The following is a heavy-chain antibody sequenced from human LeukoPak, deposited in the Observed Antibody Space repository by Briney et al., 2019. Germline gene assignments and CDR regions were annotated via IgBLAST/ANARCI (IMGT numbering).Heavy chain of an antibody. CDR3: AREGYSSSAATY. J-gene: IGHJ4*02. CDR2: INQDGSAR. Sequence: ETLSLTCTVSGGSISSYYWSWIRQAPGKGLEWVAHINQDGSARYYVDSVKGRFTISRDNAQDSVFLQMNSLIAEDTAVYFCAREGYSSSAATYWGQGTLVAVSS. CDR1: GGSISSYY. D-gene: IGHD4-11*01. V-gene: IGHV3-7*01.